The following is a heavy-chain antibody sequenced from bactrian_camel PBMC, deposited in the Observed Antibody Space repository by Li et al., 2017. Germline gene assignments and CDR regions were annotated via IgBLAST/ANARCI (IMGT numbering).Heavy chain of an antibody. Sequence: DVQLVESGGGLVQPGGSLRLSCAASGFTFSDYAMYWVRQAPGKGLEWVSQLNSGGGSTYYTNSVKGRFTMSRDNAKNTLYLQMANLKSEDTAMYYCAADWCLESVLAGRGYNYWGQGTQVTVS. CDR2: LNSGGGST. J-gene: IGHJ4*01. CDR1: GFTFSDYA. D-gene: IGHD6*01. V-gene: IGHV3S31*01. CDR3: AADWCLESVLAGRGYNY.